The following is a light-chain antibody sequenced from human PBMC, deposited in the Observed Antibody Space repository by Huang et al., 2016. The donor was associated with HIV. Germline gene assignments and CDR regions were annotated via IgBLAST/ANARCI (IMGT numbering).Light chain of an antibody. V-gene: IGKV3-15*01. CDR3: QQYYTLPG. CDR1: QSVSSN. CDR2: GAS. Sequence: EIVMTQSPATLSVSPGERATLSCRARQSVSSNLAWYQQQPGQAPRLLSYGASTRATGIPARFSGSGSGTDFTLTISILQPEDVAIYYLQQYYTLPGFGQGTKVEI. J-gene: IGKJ1*01.